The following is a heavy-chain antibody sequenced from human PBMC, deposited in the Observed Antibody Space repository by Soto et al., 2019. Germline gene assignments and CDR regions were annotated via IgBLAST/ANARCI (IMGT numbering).Heavy chain of an antibody. Sequence: GGSLRLSCAASGFTFSSYSMNWVRQAPGKGLEWVSSISSSSSYIYYADSVKGRFTISRDNAKNSLYLQMNSLRAEDTAVYYCARSSTLAAAADGDRYYYYYYYMDVWGKGTTVTVSS. CDR1: GFTFSSYS. J-gene: IGHJ6*03. CDR3: ARSSTLAAAADGDRYYYYYYYMDV. V-gene: IGHV3-21*01. CDR2: ISSSSSYI. D-gene: IGHD6-13*01.